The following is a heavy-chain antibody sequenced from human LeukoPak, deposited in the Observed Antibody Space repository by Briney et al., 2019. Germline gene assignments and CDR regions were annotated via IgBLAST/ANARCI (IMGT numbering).Heavy chain of an antibody. D-gene: IGHD1-7*01. V-gene: IGHV3-30-3*01. J-gene: IGHJ3*02. Sequence: GGSLRLSCAASGFTFSSYAMHWVRQAPGKGLEWVAVISYDGSNKYYADSVEGRFTISRDNSKNTLYLQMNSLRAEDTAVYYCARDITGTTGAFDIWGQGTMVTVSS. CDR3: ARDITGTTGAFDI. CDR1: GFTFSSYA. CDR2: ISYDGSNK.